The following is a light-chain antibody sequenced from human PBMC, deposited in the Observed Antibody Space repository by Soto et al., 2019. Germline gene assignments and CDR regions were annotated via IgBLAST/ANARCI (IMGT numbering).Light chain of an antibody. CDR2: LGS. CDR1: QSLLHSNGFNY. CDR3: MQVQQIPAT. J-gene: IGKJ3*01. V-gene: IGKV2-28*01. Sequence: DIVMTQSPLSLSVTPGEPASISCRSSQSLLHSNGFNYLDWYLQKPGQSPQLLIYLGSTRASGVPDRFSGSGSGTDFTLKISSVEAEDVGVYYCMQVQQIPATFGPGTKVDIK.